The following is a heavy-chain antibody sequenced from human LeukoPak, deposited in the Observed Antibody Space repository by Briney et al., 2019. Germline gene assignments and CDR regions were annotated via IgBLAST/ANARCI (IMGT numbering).Heavy chain of an antibody. CDR1: GFTFSSYG. V-gene: IGHV3-33*01. CDR2: IWYDGSNK. J-gene: IGHJ5*02. D-gene: IGHD4-17*01. Sequence: GGSLRLSCAASGFTFSSYGMHWVRQAPGKGLEWVAVIWYDGSNKYDADSVKGRFTISRDNSKNTLYLQMNSLRAEDTAVYYCARDRLRRDPRQSWFDPWGQGTLVTVSS. CDR3: ARDRLRRDPRQSWFDP.